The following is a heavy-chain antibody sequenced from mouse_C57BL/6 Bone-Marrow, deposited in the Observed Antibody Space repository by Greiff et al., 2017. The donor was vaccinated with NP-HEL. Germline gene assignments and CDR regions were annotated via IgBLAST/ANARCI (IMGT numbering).Heavy chain of an antibody. D-gene: IGHD1-1*01. CDR3: ARRSSYDAMDY. V-gene: IGHV1-64*01. Sequence: QVQLQQPGAELVKPGASVKLSCKASGYTFTSYWMHWVKQRPGQGLEWIGMIHPNSGSTNYNEKFKSKATLTVDKSSSTAYMQRSSLTSEDSAVYYCARRSSYDAMDYWGQGTSVTVSS. CDR1: GYTFTSYW. CDR2: IHPNSGST. J-gene: IGHJ4*01.